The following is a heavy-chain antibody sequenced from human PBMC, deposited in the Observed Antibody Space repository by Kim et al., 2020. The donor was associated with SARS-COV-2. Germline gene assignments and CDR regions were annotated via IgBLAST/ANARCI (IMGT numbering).Heavy chain of an antibody. Sequence: SVKVSCKASGGTFSSYAISWVRQAPGQGLEWMGRIIPILGIANYAQKFQGRVTITADKSTSTAYMELSSLRSEDTAVYYCARIFEDCSGGSCKGYWGQGTLVTVSS. CDR2: IIPILGIA. D-gene: IGHD2-15*01. J-gene: IGHJ4*02. CDR1: GGTFSSYA. V-gene: IGHV1-69*04. CDR3: ARIFEDCSGGSCKGY.